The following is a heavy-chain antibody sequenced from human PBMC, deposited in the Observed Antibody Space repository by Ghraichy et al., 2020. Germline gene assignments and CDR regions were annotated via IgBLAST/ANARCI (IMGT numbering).Heavy chain of an antibody. Sequence: LSLTCVGSGFTFSSYSMNWVRQSPGKGLEWVSYITSSSRFISYADSVKGRFTISRDNAQNSLYLEMNSLRDEDTAVYYCVRPSKVVRFYYYDGMDVWGQGTTVTVSS. D-gene: IGHD4-23*01. V-gene: IGHV3-48*02. J-gene: IGHJ6*02. CDR1: GFTFSSYS. CDR3: VRPSKVVRFYYYDGMDV. CDR2: ITSSSRFI.